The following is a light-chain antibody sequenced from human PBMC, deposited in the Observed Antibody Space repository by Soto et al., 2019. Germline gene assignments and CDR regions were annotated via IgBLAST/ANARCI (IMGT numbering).Light chain of an antibody. CDR2: GAS. CDR3: QQYGSSPWT. J-gene: IGKJ1*01. Sequence: EIVLTRSPGTLSLFPGEKDTLSRRASQSVSSSYLAWYQQKPGQAPRLLIYGASSRATGIPDRFSGSRSGTDFTLTISRLEPEDFAVYYCQQYGSSPWTFGQGTKVDIK. CDR1: QSVSSSY. V-gene: IGKV3-20*01.